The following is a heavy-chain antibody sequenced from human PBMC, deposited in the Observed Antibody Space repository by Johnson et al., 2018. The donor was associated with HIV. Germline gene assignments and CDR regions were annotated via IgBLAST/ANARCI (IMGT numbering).Heavy chain of an antibody. J-gene: IGHJ3*02. CDR1: GFTFSNAW. V-gene: IGHV3-15*01. CDR3: TSQPHNWNYGGGAFDI. Sequence: VQLVESGGGMVKPGGSLRLSCAASGFTFSNAWMSWVRQAPGKGLEWVGRIKSKTDGGTTDYAAPVKGRVTISRDDSKNTLYLQMNSLKTEDTAAYYCTSQPHNWNYGGGAFDIWGQGTMVTVSS. D-gene: IGHD1-7*01. CDR2: IKSKTDGGTT.